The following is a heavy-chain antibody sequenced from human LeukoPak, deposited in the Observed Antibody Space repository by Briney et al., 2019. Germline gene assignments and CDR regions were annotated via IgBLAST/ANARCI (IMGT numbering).Heavy chain of an antibody. V-gene: IGHV4-39*07. Sequence: PSETLSLTCTVSGGSISSSSYYWGWIRQPPGKGLEWIGSIYYSGSTNYNPSLKSRVTISVDTSKNQFSLKLSSVTAADTAVYYCARDRVGFYYWGQGTLVTVSS. J-gene: IGHJ4*02. D-gene: IGHD3-10*01. CDR2: IYYSGST. CDR3: ARDRVGFYY. CDR1: GGSISSSSYY.